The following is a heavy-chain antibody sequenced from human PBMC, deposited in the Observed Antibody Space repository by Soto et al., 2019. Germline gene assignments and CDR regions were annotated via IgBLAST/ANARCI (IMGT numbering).Heavy chain of an antibody. CDR3: ARDREQRWSPLYYYGMDV. CDR1: GFTFSSYG. V-gene: IGHV3-33*01. Sequence: QVQLVESGGGVVQPGRSLRLSCAASGFTFSSYGMHWVRQAPGKGLEWVAVIWYDGSNKYYADSVKGRFTISRDNSKNTLYLQMNSLRAEDTAVYYCARDREQRWSPLYYYGMDVWGQGTTVTVSS. J-gene: IGHJ6*02. D-gene: IGHD5-18*01. CDR2: IWYDGSNK.